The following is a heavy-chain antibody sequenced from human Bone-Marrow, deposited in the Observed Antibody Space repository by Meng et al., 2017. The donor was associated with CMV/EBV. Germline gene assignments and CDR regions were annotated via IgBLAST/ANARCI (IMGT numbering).Heavy chain of an antibody. D-gene: IGHD2-2*02. CDR3: ARAYCSSTTCYNRGYYVKGLDV. CDR1: GGTFSSYA. Sequence: SVKVSCKASGGTFSSYAINWVRQAPGQGLEWMGGIIPMFSTADYAQKFEGRVTITTDESTSTAYMEVTSLRSEDTAVYFCARAYCSSTTCYNRGYYVKGLDVWGQGTTVTFSS. CDR2: IIPMFSTA. J-gene: IGHJ6*02. V-gene: IGHV1-69*05.